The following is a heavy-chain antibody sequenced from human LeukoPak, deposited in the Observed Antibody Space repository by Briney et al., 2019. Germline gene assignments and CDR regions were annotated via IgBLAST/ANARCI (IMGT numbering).Heavy chain of an antibody. V-gene: IGHV3-23*01. J-gene: IGHJ4*02. Sequence: PGGSLRLSCAVSGFTFSSYAMSWVRQAPGKGLEWVSAISASGGGTYYAESVKGRFTISRDSSKNTLYLQMNSLRADDTAVYYCAKAFYQDSTGHYSPSLDFWGLGTLVTVSS. D-gene: IGHD3-22*01. CDR2: ISASGGGT. CDR3: AKAFYQDSTGHYSPSLDF. CDR1: GFTFSSYA.